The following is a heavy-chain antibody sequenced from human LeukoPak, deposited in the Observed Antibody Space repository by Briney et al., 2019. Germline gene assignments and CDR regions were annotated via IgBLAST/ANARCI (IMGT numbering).Heavy chain of an antibody. D-gene: IGHD3-3*01. J-gene: IGHJ5*02. V-gene: IGHV1-2*02. Sequence: ASVTVSCKASGYTFTAYYVHWVRQAPGQGLEWMGWINPNSGGTNYAQKFQGRVTMSMDTSISTAYMDLSRLTSDDTAVYYCAREDFGSSDNWFDPWGQGTLVTVSS. CDR3: AREDFGSSDNWFDP. CDR1: GYTFTAYY. CDR2: INPNSGGT.